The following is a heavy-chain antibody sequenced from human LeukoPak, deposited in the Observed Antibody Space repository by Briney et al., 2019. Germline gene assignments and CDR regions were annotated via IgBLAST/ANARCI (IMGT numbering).Heavy chain of an antibody. V-gene: IGHV3-33*01. D-gene: IGHD3-22*01. J-gene: IGHJ4*02. Sequence: QPGGSLRLSCAASGFTFSSYGMHWVRQAPGKGLEWVAVIWYDGSNKYYADSVKGRFTISRDNAKNSLYLQMNSLRAEDTAVYYCARIVRRDDSSGYWSLDAQYYFDYWGQGTLVTVSS. CDR1: GFTFSSYG. CDR2: IWYDGSNK. CDR3: ARIVRRDDSSGYWSLDAQYYFDY.